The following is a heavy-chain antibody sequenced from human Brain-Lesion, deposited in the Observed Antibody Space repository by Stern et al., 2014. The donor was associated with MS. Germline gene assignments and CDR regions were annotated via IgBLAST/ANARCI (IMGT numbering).Heavy chain of an antibody. CDR2: ISGRGCHT. V-gene: IGHV3-23*04. J-gene: IGHJ1*01. CDR3: AKWPHHIAVAGTRYFQH. D-gene: IGHD6-19*01. Sequence: EVQLVQSVGGLVKPGGSLRISCAASGFSFSTYAMGWVRQTPGKGLQWVAVISGRGCHTYNADSVKGRFTISRDNSKNTLYLQMDSLRADDTAVYYCAKWPHHIAVAGTRYFQHWGQGTLVTVSS. CDR1: GFSFSTYA.